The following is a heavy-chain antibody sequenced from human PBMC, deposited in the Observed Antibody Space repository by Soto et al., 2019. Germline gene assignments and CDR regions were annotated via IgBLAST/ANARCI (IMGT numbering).Heavy chain of an antibody. Sequence: GGSLRLSCVASGFNFSAYWMHWVRQVPGKGLMWVSRIHFDESTTRYAGSVQGRFTISRDNAKNTLYLQMISLRAEDTAVYYCVRDYRERGASYYIDYGMDVWGQGTTVTVSS. CDR3: VRDYRERGASYYIDYGMDV. V-gene: IGHV3-74*01. D-gene: IGHD3-22*01. CDR1: GFNFSAYW. J-gene: IGHJ6*02. CDR2: IHFDESTT.